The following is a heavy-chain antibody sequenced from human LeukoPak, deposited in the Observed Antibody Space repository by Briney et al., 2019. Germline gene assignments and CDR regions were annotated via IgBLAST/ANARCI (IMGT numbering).Heavy chain of an antibody. D-gene: IGHD3-22*01. CDR3: ARPNYYDRSGYCYGYYYYGMAV. Sequence: GGSLRLSCAASGFTFSSYSMNWIRQAPGKGLEWVSSIICSSSYIYYADSVEVRFHISRDNAKNSMYLQMNSLRAEDTAVYYCARPNYYDRSGYCYGYYYYGMAVWGQGTTVTVSS. J-gene: IGHJ6*02. CDR2: IICSSSYI. CDR1: GFTFSSYS. V-gene: IGHV3-21*01.